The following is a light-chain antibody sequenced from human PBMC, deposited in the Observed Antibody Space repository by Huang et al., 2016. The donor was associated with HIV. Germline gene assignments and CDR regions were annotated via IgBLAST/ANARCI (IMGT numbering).Light chain of an antibody. Sequence: EIVMTQSPVTLSVSPGESATLSCRASQNVSTNLAWYQHKPGRAPRLLIYGASTRATSVPARFSASGSGTEFTLTVGGLRSDDFAVYYCQHDDNWAPATFGQGTKLEFK. J-gene: IGKJ1*01. V-gene: IGKV3-15*01. CDR3: QHDDNWAPAT. CDR1: QNVSTN. CDR2: GAS.